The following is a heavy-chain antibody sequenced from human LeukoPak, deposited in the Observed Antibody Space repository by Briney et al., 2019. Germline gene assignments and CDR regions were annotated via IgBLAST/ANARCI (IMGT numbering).Heavy chain of an antibody. D-gene: IGHD3-22*01. V-gene: IGHV4-31*03. CDR3: ARGTYYDSLSRLFDY. CDR2: IYYSGST. J-gene: IGHJ4*02. CDR1: GGSISSSSYY. Sequence: KPSETLSLTCTVSGGSISSSSYYWGWIRQPPGKGLEWIGYIYYSGSTYYNPSLKSRVTISVDTSKNQFSLKLSSVTAADTAVYYCARGTYYDSLSRLFDYWGQGTLVTVSS.